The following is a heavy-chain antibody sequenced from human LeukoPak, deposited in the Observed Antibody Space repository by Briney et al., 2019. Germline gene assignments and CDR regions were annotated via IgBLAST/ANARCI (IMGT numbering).Heavy chain of an antibody. V-gene: IGHV3-64*01. D-gene: IGHD2/OR15-2a*01. J-gene: IGHJ4*02. CDR2: ISYNGGST. Sequence: GGSLRLSCAASGFTFTSYVMYWVRQAPGRGLEYVSVISYNGGSTYYANSVKGRFTIFRDNFKNMLYLHMGSLRDEDMAVYYCARRDTSAYFADYWGQGTLVTVSS. CDR3: ARRDTSAYFADY. CDR1: GFTFTSYV.